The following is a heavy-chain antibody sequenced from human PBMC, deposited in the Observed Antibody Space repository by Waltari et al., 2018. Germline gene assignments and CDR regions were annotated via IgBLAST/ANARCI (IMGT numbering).Heavy chain of an antibody. D-gene: IGHD3-10*01. V-gene: IGHV4-39*01. CDR3: ARPGGGSGSYYMDY. Sequence: QLQLQESGPGLVKPSETLSLTCTVPGGSISSSSYYWGWIRQPPGKGLEWIGSIYYSGSTYYNPSRKSRVTISVDTSKNQFSLKLSSVTAADTAVYYCARPGGGSGSYYMDYWGQGTLVTVSS. CDR2: IYYSGST. J-gene: IGHJ4*02. CDR1: GGSISSSSYY.